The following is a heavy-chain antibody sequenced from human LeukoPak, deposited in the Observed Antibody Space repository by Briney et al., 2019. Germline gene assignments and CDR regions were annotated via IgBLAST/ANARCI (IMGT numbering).Heavy chain of an antibody. CDR2: IYTSGST. V-gene: IGHV4-4*07. D-gene: IGHD2-15*01. CDR3: ARDHLRYCIGGSCYFAFDI. CDR1: GGSISSYY. J-gene: IGHJ3*02. Sequence: SETLSLTCTVSGGSISSYYWSWIRQPAGKGLEWIGRIYTSGSTNYNPSLKSRVTMSVDTSKNQFSLKLSSVTAADTAVYYCARDHLRYCIGGSCYFAFDIWGQGTMVTVSS.